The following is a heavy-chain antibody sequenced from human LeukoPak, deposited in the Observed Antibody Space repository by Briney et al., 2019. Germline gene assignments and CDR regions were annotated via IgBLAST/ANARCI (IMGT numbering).Heavy chain of an antibody. CDR1: GGSISSYY. J-gene: IGHJ6*03. CDR2: IYYSGST. CDR3: ARDRRAKNDYYYYYMDV. Sequence: SETLSLTCTVSGGSISSYYWSWIRQPPGKGLEWIGYIYYSGSTNYNPSLKSRVTISVDTSKNQFSLKLSSVTAADTAVYYCARDRRAKNDYYYYYMDVWGKGTTVTVSS. D-gene: IGHD4/OR15-4a*01. V-gene: IGHV4-59*01.